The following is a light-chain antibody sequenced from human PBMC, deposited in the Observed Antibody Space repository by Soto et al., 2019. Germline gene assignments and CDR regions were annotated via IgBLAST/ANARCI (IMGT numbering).Light chain of an antibody. V-gene: IGKV3-15*01. Sequence: EIVMTQSPATLSVSPGERATLSCRASQSISSNLAWYQQKPGQAPRLLMFRTSSRATGFPARFSGSGCGTEFKLTISSLQSEDFGVYYCQQYNNWPRATFGGGTKVEIK. CDR2: RTS. J-gene: IGKJ4*01. CDR1: QSISSN. CDR3: QQYNNWPRAT.